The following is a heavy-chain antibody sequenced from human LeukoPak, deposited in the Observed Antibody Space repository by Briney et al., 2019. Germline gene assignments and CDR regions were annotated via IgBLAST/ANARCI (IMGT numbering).Heavy chain of an antibody. J-gene: IGHJ6*03. Sequence: SETLTLTCAVYGGSFSNYYWSWIRQPPGKGLEWIGEINDSGRTNYNPSLMSRVTVSVDTSKNQFSLRLTSVTATDTAVYYCARRWNYGRNYYIDVWGNGATVSVSS. CDR1: GGSFSNYY. D-gene: IGHD1-7*01. CDR3: ARRWNYGRNYYIDV. CDR2: INDSGRT. V-gene: IGHV4-34*01.